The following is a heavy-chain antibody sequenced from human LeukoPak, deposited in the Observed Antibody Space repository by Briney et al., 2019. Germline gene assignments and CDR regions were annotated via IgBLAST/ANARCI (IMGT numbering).Heavy chain of an antibody. CDR2: INHSGST. V-gene: IGHV4-34*01. J-gene: IGHJ4*02. Sequence: ASETPSLTCAVYGGSFSGYYWSWIRQPPGKGLEWIGEINHSGSTNYNPSLKSRVTISVDTSKNQFSLKLSSVTAADTAVYYCARGRASSPSPYDFWSGYSRYYFDYWGQGTLVTVSS. D-gene: IGHD3-3*01. CDR1: GGSFSGYY. CDR3: ARGRASSPSPYDFWSGYSRYYFDY.